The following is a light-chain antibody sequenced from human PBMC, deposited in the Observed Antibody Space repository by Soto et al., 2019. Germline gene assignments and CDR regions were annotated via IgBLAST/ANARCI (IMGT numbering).Light chain of an antibody. CDR2: EIS. V-gene: IGLV2-14*01. CDR3: SSYTSSGTRKVV. CDR1: SSDFGGYNY. Sequence: QSALTQPASVSGSPGQSITISCTGTSSDFGGYNYVSWYQQHPGRAPKLMIYEISNRPSGVSHRFSGSKSGNTASLTISGLPAEDDADYYCSSYTSSGTRKVVFGGGTKLTVL. J-gene: IGLJ3*02.